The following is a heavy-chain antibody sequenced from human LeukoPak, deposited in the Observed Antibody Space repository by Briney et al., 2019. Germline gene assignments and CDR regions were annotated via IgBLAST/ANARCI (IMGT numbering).Heavy chain of an antibody. J-gene: IGHJ5*02. CDR1: GGSFSGYY. CDR2: INHSGST. CDR3: ARGAVWIQLWFYSSNGWFDP. V-gene: IGHV4-34*01. Sequence: PSETLSLTCAVYGGSFSGYYWSWIRQPPGKGLEWIGEINHSGSTNYNPSLKSRVTISVDTSKNQFSLKLSSVTAADTAVYYCARGAVWIQLWFYSSNGWFDPWGQGTLVTVSS. D-gene: IGHD5-18*01.